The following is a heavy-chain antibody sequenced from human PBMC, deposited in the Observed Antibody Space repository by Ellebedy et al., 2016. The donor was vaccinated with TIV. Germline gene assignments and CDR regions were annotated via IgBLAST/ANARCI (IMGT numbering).Heavy chain of an antibody. V-gene: IGHV1-2*02. Sequence: ASVKVSCKTSGYVFTAYYIHWVRQAPGQGLEWLGWINPLSGGTNYAQKFQGRVTLTSDTSISIAYMELSRLKSDDTAVYYCARDNGGDGVGFDYWGQGTLVTVSS. D-gene: IGHD2-21*02. J-gene: IGHJ4*02. CDR3: ARDNGGDGVGFDY. CDR1: GYVFTAYY. CDR2: INPLSGGT.